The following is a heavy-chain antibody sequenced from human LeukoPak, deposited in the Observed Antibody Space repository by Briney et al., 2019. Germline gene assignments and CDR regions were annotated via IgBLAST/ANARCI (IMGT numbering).Heavy chain of an antibody. D-gene: IGHD2-15*01. V-gene: IGHV3-74*01. Sequence: GGSLRLSCAASGFTFSSYEMNWVRQTPGKGLVWVSRITTDESSTHYAASVNGRFTISRDNAKSTVYLQMNSLTPEDTAVYYCARDGGTSTPFDYWGQGTLVTVSS. J-gene: IGHJ4*02. CDR3: ARDGGTSTPFDY. CDR1: GFTFSSYE. CDR2: ITTDESST.